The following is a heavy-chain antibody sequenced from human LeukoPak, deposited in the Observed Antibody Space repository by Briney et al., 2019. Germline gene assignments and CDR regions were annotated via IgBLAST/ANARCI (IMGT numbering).Heavy chain of an antibody. V-gene: IGHV1-46*01. J-gene: IGHJ6*02. D-gene: IGHD2-2*01. CDR3: ARIGYCSSTSCYGVMDV. CDR2: INPSGGST. Sequence: ASVKVSCKASGYTFTGYYMHWVRQAPGQGLEWMGWINPSGGSTSYAQKFQGRVTMTRDTSTSTVYMEVSSLRSEDTAVYYCARIGYCSSTSCYGVMDVWGQGTTVTVSS. CDR1: GYTFTGYY.